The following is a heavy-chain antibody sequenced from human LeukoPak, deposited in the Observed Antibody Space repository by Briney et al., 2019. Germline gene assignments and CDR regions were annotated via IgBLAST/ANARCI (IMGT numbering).Heavy chain of an antibody. Sequence: PGGSLRLSCAVSGLTFSSFAMSWVRQAPGKGLEWVSAITGSAGATWYADAVKGRFTISRDNSKNTMYLQMNSLGAEDTALYYCAKMKGATEYYYCAMDVWGKGTMVSVSS. D-gene: IGHD5-24*01. V-gene: IGHV3-23*01. CDR3: AKMKGATEYYYCAMDV. J-gene: IGHJ6*04. CDR2: ITGSAGAT. CDR1: GLTFSSFA.